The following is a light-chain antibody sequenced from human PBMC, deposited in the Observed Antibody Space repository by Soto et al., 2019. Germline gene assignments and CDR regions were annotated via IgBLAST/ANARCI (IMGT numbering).Light chain of an antibody. J-gene: IGKJ4*01. CDR3: QQVNVYPST. CDR1: QGISSY. V-gene: IGKV1-9*01. Sequence: IQLTQSPSSLSASVGDRVTITCRASQGISSYLGWYQQKPGKAPNLLIYDASTLHSGVPSRFSGGGSGTDFTLTISSLQPEDFATYYCQQVNVYPSTFGGGTRWISN. CDR2: DAS.